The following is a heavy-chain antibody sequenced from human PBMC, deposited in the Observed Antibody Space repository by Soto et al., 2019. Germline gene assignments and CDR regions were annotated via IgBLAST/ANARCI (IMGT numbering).Heavy chain of an antibody. CDR2: IWYDGSNK. V-gene: IGHV3-33*01. J-gene: IGHJ4*02. Sequence: QVQLVESGGGVVQPGRSLRLSCAASGFTFSSYGMHWVRQAPGKGLEWVAVIWYDGSNKYYADSVKGRFTISRDNSKHTLYQQMNSLRAEDTAEYYCARECAGYSSGWYQRGGFDYWGQGTLVTVSS. D-gene: IGHD6-19*01. CDR3: ARECAGYSSGWYQRGGFDY. CDR1: GFTFSSYG.